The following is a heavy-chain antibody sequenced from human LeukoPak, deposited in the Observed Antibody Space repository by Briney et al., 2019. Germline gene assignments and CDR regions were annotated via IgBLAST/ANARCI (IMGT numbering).Heavy chain of an antibody. V-gene: IGHV3-30*04. J-gene: IGHJ4*02. CDR2: ISYDESYK. D-gene: IGHD5-24*01. Sequence: PGGSLRLSCAASGFNFNSYAMHWVRQAPGKVLEWVALISYDESYKNYADSVKGRFTISRDNSKNTLYLQMNSLRAEDTAVYYCTRDSARRDGYNFDYWGQGTLVTVST. CDR3: TRDSARRDGYNFDY. CDR1: GFNFNSYA.